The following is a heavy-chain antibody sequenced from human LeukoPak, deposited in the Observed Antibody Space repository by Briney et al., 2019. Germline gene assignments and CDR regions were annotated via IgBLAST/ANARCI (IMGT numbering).Heavy chain of an antibody. V-gene: IGHV3-30*01. Sequence: GGSLRLSCAASGFTFSSYAMHWVRQAPGKGPEWVAVISYDGSNKYYADPVKGRFTISRDNSKNTLYLQMNSLRAEDTAVYYCARDSTYYYDSGSSGPHYFTPGAREPWSPSPQ. J-gene: IGHJ4*02. CDR1: GFTFSSYA. D-gene: IGHD3-10*01. CDR2: ISYDGSNK. CDR3: ARDSTYYYDSGSSGPHYFTP.